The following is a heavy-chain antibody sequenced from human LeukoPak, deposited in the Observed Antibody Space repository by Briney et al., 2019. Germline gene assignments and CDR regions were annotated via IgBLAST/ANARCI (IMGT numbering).Heavy chain of an antibody. CDR1: GFTFDDYG. CDR2: INWNGGST. V-gene: IGHV3-20*01. Sequence: RPGGSLRLSCAASGFTFDDYGMSWVRQAPGKGLEWVSGINWNGGSTGYADSVKGRFTISRDNAKNSLYLQMNSLRAEDTALYHCARDQGLGSGSFDDAFDIWGQGTMVTVSS. CDR3: ARDQGLGSGSFDDAFDI. D-gene: IGHD3-10*01. J-gene: IGHJ3*02.